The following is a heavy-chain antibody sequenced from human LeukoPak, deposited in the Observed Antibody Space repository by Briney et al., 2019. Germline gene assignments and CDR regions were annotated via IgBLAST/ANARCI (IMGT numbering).Heavy chain of an antibody. CDR2: INPNSGDT. Sequence: GASVKVSCKASGYTFTSYGISWVRQAPGQGLEWMGWINPNSGDTNYAQKFQGRVTMAGDTSISTAYMELSSLRSDDTAVYYCAFSSWPQYWFDPWGQGTLVTVSS. J-gene: IGHJ5*02. CDR1: GYTFTSYG. CDR3: AFSSWPQYWFDP. D-gene: IGHD6-13*01. V-gene: IGHV1-2*02.